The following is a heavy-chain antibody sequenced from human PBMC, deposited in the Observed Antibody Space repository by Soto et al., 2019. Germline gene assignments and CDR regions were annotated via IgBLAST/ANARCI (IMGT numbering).Heavy chain of an antibody. CDR2: ISSSSSYI. Sequence: GGSLRLSCAASGFTFSSYSMNWVRQAPGKGLEWVSSISSSSSYIYYADSVKGRFTISRDNAKNSLYLQMNSLRAEDTAVYYCARDYPPFPKYCSSTSCSPTSYYYYYMDVWGKGTTVTVSS. D-gene: IGHD2-2*01. J-gene: IGHJ6*03. CDR3: ARDYPPFPKYCSSTSCSPTSYYYYYMDV. CDR1: GFTFSSYS. V-gene: IGHV3-21*01.